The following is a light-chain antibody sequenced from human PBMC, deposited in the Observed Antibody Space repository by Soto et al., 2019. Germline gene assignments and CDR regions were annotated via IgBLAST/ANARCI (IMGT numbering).Light chain of an antibody. V-gene: IGKV1D-12*01. Sequence: DIQMTQSPSSVSASVGDRVTITCRASQGISSWLVWYQQKPGKAPNFLIYTASSLQSGVPSRFSGSGSGTDCTLTISSLQPEDFATYYGQQANSFPITFGQGTRLEIK. CDR1: QGISSW. CDR3: QQANSFPIT. J-gene: IGKJ5*01. CDR2: TAS.